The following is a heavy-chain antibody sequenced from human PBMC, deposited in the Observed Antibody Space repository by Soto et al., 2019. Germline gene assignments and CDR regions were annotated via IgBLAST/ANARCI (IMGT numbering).Heavy chain of an antibody. CDR3: ARGSRVKYCTNGACYSGGWFDP. CDR1: GGSFSGYY. V-gene: IGHV4-34*01. J-gene: IGHJ5*02. CDR2: INHSGST. D-gene: IGHD2-8*01. Sequence: PSETLSLTCAVYGGSFSGYYWSWIRQPPGKGLEWIGEINHSGSTNYNPSLKSRVTISVDTSKNQFSLKLSSVTAADTAVYYCARGSRVKYCTNGACYSGGWFDPWGQGTLVTVSS.